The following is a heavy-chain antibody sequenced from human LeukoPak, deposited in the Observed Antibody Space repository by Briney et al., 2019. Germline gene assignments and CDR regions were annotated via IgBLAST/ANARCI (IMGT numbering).Heavy chain of an antibody. CDR2: IYYSGST. CDR1: GGSISSHY. J-gene: IGHJ5*02. V-gene: IGHV4-59*11. Sequence: SETLSLTCTVSGGSISSHYWSWIRQPPGKGLEWIGYIYYSGSTNYNPSLKSRVTISVDTSKNQFSLKLSSVTAADTAVYYCARVFHKNWFDPWGQGTLVTVSS. CDR3: ARVFHKNWFDP.